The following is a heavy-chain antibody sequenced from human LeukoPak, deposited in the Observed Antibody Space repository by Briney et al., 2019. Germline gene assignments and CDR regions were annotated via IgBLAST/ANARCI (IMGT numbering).Heavy chain of an antibody. V-gene: IGHV7-4-1*02. Sequence: ASVKVSCKASGYTFTSYAMNWVRQAPGQGLEWMGWINTNTGNPMYAQGFTGRFVFSLDTSVSTAYLQISSLKAEDTAVYYCARAAYCSGGTCYNWFDPWPGNPGHRLL. CDR1: GYTFTSYA. CDR3: ARAAYCSGGTCYNWFDP. D-gene: IGHD2-15*01. J-gene: IGHJ5*02. CDR2: INTNTGNP.